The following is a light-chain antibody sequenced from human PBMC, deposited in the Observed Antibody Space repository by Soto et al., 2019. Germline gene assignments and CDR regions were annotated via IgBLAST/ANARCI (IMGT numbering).Light chain of an antibody. CDR2: DAS. V-gene: IGKV1-5*01. J-gene: IGKJ3*01. Sequence: DIQIAHSPSRLSASVGALVTLPWRASQSISRSLAWYQQKPGKAPNLLIYDASSLESGVPSRFSGSGFGTEFTLTISSLQPDDFATYSCQQYNSYLLTFGSGTKVDIK. CDR3: QQYNSYLLT. CDR1: QSISRS.